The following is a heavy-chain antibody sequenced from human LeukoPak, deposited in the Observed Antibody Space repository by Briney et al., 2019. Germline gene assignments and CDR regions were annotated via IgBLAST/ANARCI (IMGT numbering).Heavy chain of an antibody. J-gene: IGHJ5*02. CDR2: IYTSGNI. Sequence: PSETLSLTCTVSGYSISSGYYWGWIRQPPGKGLEWIGRIYTSGNINYNPSLKGRVTISVDTSKNHFSLTLSSVSLADTAVFFCAGEHGFDSSCYYFPHHWGQGTLVNVSS. D-gene: IGHD3-22*01. CDR3: AGEHGFDSSCYYFPHH. V-gene: IGHV4-38-2*02. CDR1: GYSISSGYY.